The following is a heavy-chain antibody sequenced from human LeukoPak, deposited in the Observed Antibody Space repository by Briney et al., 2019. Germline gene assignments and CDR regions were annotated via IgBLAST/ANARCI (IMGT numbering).Heavy chain of an antibody. CDR1: GFTFDDYA. V-gene: IGHV3-9*01. Sequence: GRSLRLSCAASGFTFDDYAMHWVRQAPGKGLEWVSGISWNSGSIGYADSVKGRFTISRDNAKNSLYLQMNSLRAEDTAVYYCARSIRIAAAGFDYWGQGTLVTVSS. CDR2: ISWNSGSI. CDR3: ARSIRIAAAGFDY. J-gene: IGHJ4*02. D-gene: IGHD6-13*01.